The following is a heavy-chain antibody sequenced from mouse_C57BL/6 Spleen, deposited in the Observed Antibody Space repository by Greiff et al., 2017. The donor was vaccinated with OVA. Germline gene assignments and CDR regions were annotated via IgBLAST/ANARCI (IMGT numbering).Heavy chain of an antibody. CDR1: GYTFTSYG. CDR2: IYPRSGNT. V-gene: IGHV1-81*01. J-gene: IGHJ3*01. D-gene: IGHD1-1*01. Sequence: VQLVESGAELARPGASVKLSCKASGYTFTSYGISWVKQRTGQGLEWIGEIYPRSGNTYYNEKFKGKATLTADKSSSTAYMELRSLTSEDSAVDFGARREENGSSWFADWGQGTLVTVSA. CDR3: ARREENGSSWFAD.